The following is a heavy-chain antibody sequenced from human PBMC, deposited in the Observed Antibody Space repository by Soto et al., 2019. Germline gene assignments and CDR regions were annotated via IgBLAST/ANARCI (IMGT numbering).Heavy chain of an antibody. Sequence: GGSLRLSCVASDFTFSGAGIHWVRQASGKGLEWVARMRSKGNNYATAYSASVRGRFTVSRDDSKNTAYLQMNSLKTEDTAVYYCTRLTEIVVVQSFDIWGQGTMVTVSS. V-gene: IGHV3-73*01. CDR1: DFTFSGAG. CDR2: MRSKGNNYAT. J-gene: IGHJ3*02. D-gene: IGHD2-2*01. CDR3: TRLTEIVVVQSFDI.